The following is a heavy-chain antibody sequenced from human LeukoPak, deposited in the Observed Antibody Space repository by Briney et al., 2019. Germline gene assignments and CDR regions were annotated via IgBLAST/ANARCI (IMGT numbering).Heavy chain of an antibody. V-gene: IGHV1-2*02. CDR3: ARDGAGVGYWYFDL. Sequence: EASVKVSCKASAYTFTAYYIHWVRQAPGQGLEWMGWINPNSGGTNYAQRFQGRVTMTRDTSISTAYMELSKLRSDDTAVYYCARDGAGVGYWYFDLWGRGTLVTVSS. J-gene: IGHJ2*01. D-gene: IGHD1-26*01. CDR1: AYTFTAYY. CDR2: INPNSGGT.